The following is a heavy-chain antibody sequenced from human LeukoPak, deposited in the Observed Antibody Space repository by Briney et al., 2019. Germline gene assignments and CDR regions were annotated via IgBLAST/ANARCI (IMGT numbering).Heavy chain of an antibody. CDR2: IIPILGIA. CDR3: ARASTNYYDSSGYTDY. J-gene: IGHJ4*02. Sequence: ASVKVSCKASGYTFTGYYMHWVRQAPGQGLEWMERIIPILGIANYAQKFQGRVTITADKSTSTAYMELSSLRSEDTAVYYCARASTNYYDSSGYTDYWGQGTLVTVSS. D-gene: IGHD3-22*01. CDR1: GYTFTGYY. V-gene: IGHV1-69*04.